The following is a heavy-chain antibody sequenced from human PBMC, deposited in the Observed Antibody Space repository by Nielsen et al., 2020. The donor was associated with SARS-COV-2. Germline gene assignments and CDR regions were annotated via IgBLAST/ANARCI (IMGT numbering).Heavy chain of an antibody. D-gene: IGHD3-22*01. J-gene: IGHJ6*02. CDR3: ASLMSLGVVEGYYDSSGREYGMDV. CDR2: ISSSSSYT. Sequence: GESLKISCAASGFTFSDYYMSWIRQAPGKGLEWVSYISSSSSYTNYADSVKGRFTISRDNAKNSLYLQMNSLRAEDTAVYYCASLMSLGVVEGYYDSSGREYGMDVWGQGTTVTVSS. CDR1: GFTFSDYY. V-gene: IGHV3-11*03.